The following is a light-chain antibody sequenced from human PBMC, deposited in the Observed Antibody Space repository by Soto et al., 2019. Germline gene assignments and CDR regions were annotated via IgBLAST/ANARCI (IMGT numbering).Light chain of an antibody. V-gene: IGKV1-5*01. Sequence: DIEMTQSPSTLSASIGDGVTITCRASESISGWLAWYQQQPGKAPKLLIYDASNLESGVPSRFSGSGSGTDFTLTISNLQPEDFATYYCQQSYTTPRTFGQGTKLEIK. CDR1: ESISGW. CDR2: DAS. CDR3: QQSYTTPRT. J-gene: IGKJ2*01.